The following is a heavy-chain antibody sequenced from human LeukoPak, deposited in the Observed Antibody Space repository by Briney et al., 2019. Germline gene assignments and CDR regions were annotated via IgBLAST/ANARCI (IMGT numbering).Heavy chain of an antibody. CDR2: IKQDGSEK. D-gene: IGHD3-16*01. CDR3: ARVGVGDWGSVWDH. J-gene: IGHJ4*02. CDR1: GFTFSRYW. Sequence: PGGSLRLSCAASGFTFSRYWMGWVRQAPGKGLEWVAHIKQDGSEKYYVDSMKGRFTISRDNAKNSVFLQMNRLKDEDSAVYFCARVGVGDWGSVWDHWGQGARVTVSS. V-gene: IGHV3-7*02.